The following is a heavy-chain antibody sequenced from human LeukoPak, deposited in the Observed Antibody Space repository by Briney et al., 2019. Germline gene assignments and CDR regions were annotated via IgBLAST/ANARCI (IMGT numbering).Heavy chain of an antibody. D-gene: IGHD2-2*01. CDR1: RFTFSSYA. V-gene: IGHV3-23*01. Sequence: GGSLRLSCAASRFTFSSYAMSWVRQAPGKGLEWVSAISGSGGSTYYTDAVRGRFTISRDNLKNTLYLQMSSLRAEDTAVYYCAKFASIVVVPAAMPAFDYWGQGTLVTVSS. CDR2: ISGSGGST. CDR3: AKFASIVVVPAAMPAFDY. J-gene: IGHJ4*02.